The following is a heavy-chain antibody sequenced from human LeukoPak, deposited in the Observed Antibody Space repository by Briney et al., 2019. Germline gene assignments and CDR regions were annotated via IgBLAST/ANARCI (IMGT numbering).Heavy chain of an antibody. V-gene: IGHV3-48*01. CDR2: ISGSSNTI. J-gene: IGHJ4*02. CDR1: GFGFNTYS. Sequence: GGSLRLSCAASGFGFNTYSMNWVRQAPGKGLEWVSYISGSSNTIYYADSVKGRFTISRDNAKNSLYLQMNSLRAEDTAVYYCIVLAVTGTLGFDYWGQGTLVTVSS. D-gene: IGHD6-19*01. CDR3: IVLAVTGTLGFDY.